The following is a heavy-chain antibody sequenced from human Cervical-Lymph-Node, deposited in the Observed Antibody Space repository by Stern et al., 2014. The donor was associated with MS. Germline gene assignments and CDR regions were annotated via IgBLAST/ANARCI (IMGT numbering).Heavy chain of an antibody. J-gene: IGHJ6*02. D-gene: IGHD3-10*01. CDR2: IIYDGTTT. Sequence: VQLVESGGTVVQPGRSLRLSCAASGFAFRSYGMHWVRQAPGKGPEWVALIIYDGTTTYYADSVKGRFTIPRDNSKNTLHLQMNSLRVEDTAVYYCAKDRDADYGFYGMDVWGQGTTVTVSS. CDR1: GFAFRSYG. V-gene: IGHV3-30*18. CDR3: AKDRDADYGFYGMDV.